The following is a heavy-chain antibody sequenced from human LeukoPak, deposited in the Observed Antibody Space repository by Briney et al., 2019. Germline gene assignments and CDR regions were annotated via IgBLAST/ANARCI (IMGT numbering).Heavy chain of an antibody. CDR3: ARLSGGISYYFDY. D-gene: IGHD3-10*01. J-gene: IGHJ4*02. V-gene: IGHV4-59*08. Sequence: SETLSLTCTVSGGSISSYYWSWIRQPPGKGLEWIGYIYYSGSTNYNPSLKSRVTISVDTSKNQFSLKLNSVTAADTAVYYCARLSGGISYYFDYWGQGTLVTVYS. CDR1: GGSISSYY. CDR2: IYYSGST.